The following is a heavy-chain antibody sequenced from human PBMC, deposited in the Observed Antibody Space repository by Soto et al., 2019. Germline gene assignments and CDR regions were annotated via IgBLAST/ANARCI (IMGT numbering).Heavy chain of an antibody. J-gene: IGHJ2*01. CDR1: GGTFSSYT. CDR3: ASPSNYEVGDWFFDL. V-gene: IGHV1-69*02. CDR2: IIPILGIA. D-gene: IGHD4-4*01. Sequence: GASVKVSCKASGGTFSSYTISWGRQAPGQRLEWMGRIIPILGIANYAQKLQGRVTITADKSTSTAYMELSSLRSEDTAVYYCASPSNYEVGDWFFDLWGRRSLVTVSS.